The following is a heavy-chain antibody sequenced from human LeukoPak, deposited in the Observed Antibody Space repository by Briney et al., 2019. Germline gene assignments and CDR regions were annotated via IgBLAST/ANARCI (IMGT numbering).Heavy chain of an antibody. J-gene: IGHJ4*02. D-gene: IGHD2-2*01. CDR2: IGSRRRTT. Sequence: GGSLRLSCAASGFTFSSNSMNWVRQAPGKGLEWVSYIGSRRRTTYYADSVKGRFTISRDNAKNSLYLQMNSLRAEDTAVYYCARDQRYCSSSSCPWEPFDYWGQGALVTVSS. CDR3: ARDQRYCSSSSCPWEPFDY. V-gene: IGHV3-48*04. CDR1: GFTFSSNS.